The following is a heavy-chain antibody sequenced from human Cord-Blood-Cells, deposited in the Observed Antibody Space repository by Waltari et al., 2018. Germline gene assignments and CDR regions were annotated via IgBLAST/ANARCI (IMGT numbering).Heavy chain of an antibody. Sequence: QVQLVQAGAEVKKPGASVKVSCKASGYTFTSYAMHWVRKAPGQRLEWMGWINAGNGNTKYSQKCQGRVTSTRETSASTAYMELSSLRSEDTAVYYCARPQYSGSYYYWGQGTLVTVSS. CDR1: GYTFTSYA. CDR2: INAGNGNT. D-gene: IGHD1-26*01. J-gene: IGHJ4*02. CDR3: ARPQYSGSYYY. V-gene: IGHV1-3*01.